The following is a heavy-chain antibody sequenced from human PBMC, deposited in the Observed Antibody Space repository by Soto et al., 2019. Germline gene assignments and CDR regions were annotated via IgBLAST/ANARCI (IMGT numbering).Heavy chain of an antibody. CDR3: AKLYYDFWSAQTIYYFDY. CDR1: GFTFSSYA. J-gene: IGHJ4*02. CDR2: ISDTGGST. Sequence: GGSLRLSCAASGFTFSSYAMSWVRQAPGKGLEWVSRISDTGGSTYYADSVKGRFSISRDNSRNTLYLQMNSLRADDTAVYYCAKLYYDFWSAQTIYYFDYWGQGTLVTVSS. D-gene: IGHD3-3*01. V-gene: IGHV3-23*01.